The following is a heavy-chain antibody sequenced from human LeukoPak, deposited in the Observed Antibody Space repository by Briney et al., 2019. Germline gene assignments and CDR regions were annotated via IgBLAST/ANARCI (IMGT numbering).Heavy chain of an antibody. D-gene: IGHD5-18*01. Sequence: PGGSLRLSCAASGFTFSSYAMSWVRQAPGKGLEWVSAISGSGGSTYYADSVKGRFTISRDNSKNTLYLQMNSLRAEDTAVYYCAKAAANTAMVPIPTRLGPYFDYWGQGTLVTVSS. J-gene: IGHJ4*02. CDR2: ISGSGGST. V-gene: IGHV3-23*01. CDR1: GFTFSSYA. CDR3: AKAAANTAMVPIPTRLGPYFDY.